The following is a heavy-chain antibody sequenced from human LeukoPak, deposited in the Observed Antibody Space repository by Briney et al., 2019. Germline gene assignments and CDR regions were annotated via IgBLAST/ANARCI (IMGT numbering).Heavy chain of an antibody. Sequence: GGSLRLSCAASGFTFSSYWMSWVRQAPGKGLEWVANIKQDGNERYYVDSVKGRFTISRDNAKNSLHLQMNSLRAEDTAVYYCARASVIALAGERGVFDSWGQGTLVTVSS. V-gene: IGHV3-7*01. D-gene: IGHD6-19*01. J-gene: IGHJ4*02. CDR1: GFTFSSYW. CDR2: IKQDGNER. CDR3: ARASVIALAGERGVFDS.